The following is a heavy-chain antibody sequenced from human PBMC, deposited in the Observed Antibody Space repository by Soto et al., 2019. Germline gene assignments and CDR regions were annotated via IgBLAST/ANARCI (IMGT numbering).Heavy chain of an antibody. CDR2: ISGDGGST. CDR3: XXXXXPXARPXX. CDR1: GFTFSTYA. V-gene: IGHV3-23*01. D-gene: IGHD6-6*01. J-gene: IGHJ1*01. Sequence: GGSLRLSCAASGFTFSTYAMNWVRQAPGKGLEWVSSISGDGGSTNYADAVKGRFALSRDNSRSTLYLQMNSLRVDDTAVYYXXXXXXPXARPXXWGQGTXVXVSX.